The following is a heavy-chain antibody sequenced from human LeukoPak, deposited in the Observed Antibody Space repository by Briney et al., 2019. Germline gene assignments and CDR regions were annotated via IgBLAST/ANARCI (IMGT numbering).Heavy chain of an antibody. CDR1: GYTFTGYY. CDR3: AREGYSYGRHYGMDV. D-gene: IGHD5-18*01. J-gene: IGHJ6*02. Sequence: ASVKVSCKASGYTFTGYYMHWVRQAPGQGLEWMGWINPNSGGTNYAQKFQGWVIMTRDTSISTAYMELSRLRSDDTAVYYCAREGYSYGRHYGMDVWGQGTTVTVSS. CDR2: INPNSGGT. V-gene: IGHV1-2*04.